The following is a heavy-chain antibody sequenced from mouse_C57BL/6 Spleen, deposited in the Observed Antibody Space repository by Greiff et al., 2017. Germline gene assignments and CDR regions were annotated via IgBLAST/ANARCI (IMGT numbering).Heavy chain of an antibody. CDR2: IDPENGDT. Sequence: EVQLQQSGAELVRPGASVKLSCTASGFNIKDDYMHWVKQRPEQGLEWIGWIDPENGDTEYASKFQGKATITADTSYNTAYLQLSSLTSEDTAVYYCTLYYDYGRFAYWGQGTLVTVSA. CDR3: TLYYDYGRFAY. CDR1: GFNIKDDY. J-gene: IGHJ3*01. D-gene: IGHD2-4*01. V-gene: IGHV14-4*01.